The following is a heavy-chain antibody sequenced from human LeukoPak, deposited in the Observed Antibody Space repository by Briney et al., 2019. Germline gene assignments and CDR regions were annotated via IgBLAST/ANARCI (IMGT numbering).Heavy chain of an antibody. V-gene: IGHV4-34*01. Sequence: SETLSLTCAVYGGSFSGYYWSWIRQPPGKGLEWIGEINHSGSTNYNPSLKSRVIISVDTSKNQFSLKLSSVTAADTAVYYCARVVGDYSFDYWGQGTLVTVSS. D-gene: IGHD4/OR15-4a*01. CDR2: INHSGST. CDR3: ARVVGDYSFDY. CDR1: GGSFSGYY. J-gene: IGHJ4*02.